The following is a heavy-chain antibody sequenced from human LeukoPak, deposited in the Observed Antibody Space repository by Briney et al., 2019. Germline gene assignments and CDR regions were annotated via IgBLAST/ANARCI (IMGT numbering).Heavy chain of an antibody. Sequence: GRSLRLSCAASGFSFSSYEMNWVRQAPGKGLEWVSYISSSGSIMYSADSVKGRFTISRDNAKNSLYLQMNSLRAEDTAVYYCAKGKDSVAGATNDYWGQGTLVTVSS. J-gene: IGHJ4*02. D-gene: IGHD6-19*01. CDR3: AKGKDSVAGATNDY. V-gene: IGHV3-48*03. CDR2: ISSSGSIM. CDR1: GFSFSSYE.